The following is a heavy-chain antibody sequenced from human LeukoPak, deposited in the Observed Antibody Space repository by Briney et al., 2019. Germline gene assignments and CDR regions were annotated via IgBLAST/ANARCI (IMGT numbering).Heavy chain of an antibody. CDR2: IKQDGSEK. V-gene: IGHV3-7*03. Sequence: GGSLRLSCVASGFTLSSYWTSWVSQAPGKGLEWLANIKQDGSEKYYVDSVKGRFTISRDNAKNSLYLQMNSLRAEDTAVYYCARASHGLDVWGQGTTVTVSS. D-gene: IGHD5-24*01. J-gene: IGHJ6*02. CDR3: ARASHGLDV. CDR1: GFTLSSYW.